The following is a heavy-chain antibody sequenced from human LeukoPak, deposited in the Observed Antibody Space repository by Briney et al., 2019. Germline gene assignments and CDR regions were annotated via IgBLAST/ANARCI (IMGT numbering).Heavy chain of an antibody. Sequence: GGPLRLSCVVSGFRFQDFGMHGVRQAPGKGLEGVSLTSPYGDGTYYADSVKGRFTASRDNTKGALYLQMNSLTTEDTALYCCVKDRSYYYDNSGLIWGQGTLVTVSS. CDR3: VKDRSYYYDNSGLI. D-gene: IGHD3-22*01. V-gene: IGHV3-43*02. CDR2: TSPYGDGT. CDR1: GFRFQDFG. J-gene: IGHJ4*01.